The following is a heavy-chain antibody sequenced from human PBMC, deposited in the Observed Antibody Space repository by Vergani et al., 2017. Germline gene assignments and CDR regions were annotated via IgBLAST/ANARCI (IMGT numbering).Heavy chain of an antibody. J-gene: IGHJ4*02. CDR2: VSGSSATP. V-gene: IGHV3-23*04. CDR1: GFTFSSYA. CDR3: TKGSRGYTGYFFDY. Sequence: EVQLVESGGGLVQPGGSLRLSCAASGFTFSSYAMSWARQAPGKRLEWVSSVSGSSATPYYADSVKGRFIISRDNSKNTLHLQMNSLRADDTAVYYCTKGSRGYTGYFFDYWGQGTLATVSS. D-gene: IGHD5-12*01.